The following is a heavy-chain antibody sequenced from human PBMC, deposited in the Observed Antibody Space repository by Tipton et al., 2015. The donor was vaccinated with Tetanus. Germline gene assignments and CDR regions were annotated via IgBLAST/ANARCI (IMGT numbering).Heavy chain of an antibody. CDR3: ARMQRYGMDV. CDR2: IYTSEST. D-gene: IGHD6-25*01. Sequence: TLSLTCTVYGGSISSSTYYWGWLRQPPGKGLEWIGRIYTSESTNYNPSLKSRVTMSVDTSKNQFSLKLSSVTAADTAVYYCARMQRYGMDVWGHGTTVTVSS. V-gene: IGHV4-61*02. CDR1: GGSISSSTYY. J-gene: IGHJ6*02.